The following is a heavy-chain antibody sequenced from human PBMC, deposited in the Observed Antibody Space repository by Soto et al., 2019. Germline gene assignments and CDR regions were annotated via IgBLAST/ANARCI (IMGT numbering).Heavy chain of an antibody. V-gene: IGHV4-39*01. D-gene: IGHD2-21*02. CDR2: IYYSGST. CDR1: GGSISSSSYY. J-gene: IGHJ5*02. CDR3: ASSAYCGGDCSLNWFDP. Sequence: QLQLQESGPGLVKPSETLSLTCTVSGGSISSSSYYWGWIRQPPGKGLEWIGSIYYSGSTYYNPFLKCRVTISVDTSKNQFSLKLSSVTAADTAVYYCASSAYCGGDCSLNWFDPWGQGTLVTVSS.